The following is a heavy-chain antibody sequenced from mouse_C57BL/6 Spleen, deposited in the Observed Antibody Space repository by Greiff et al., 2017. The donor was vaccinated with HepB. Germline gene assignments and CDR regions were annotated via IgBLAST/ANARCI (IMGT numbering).Heavy chain of an antibody. CDR1: GFSLTSYG. Sequence: QVQLQQSGPGLVQPSQRLSITCTVSGFSLTSYGVHWVRQSPGKGLEWLGVIWRGGSTDYNAAFMSRLSITKDNSKSQVFFKMNSLQADDTAIYYCAKKGATGYAMDYWGQGTSVTVSS. CDR3: AKKGATGYAMDY. V-gene: IGHV2-5*01. J-gene: IGHJ4*01. D-gene: IGHD3-1*01. CDR2: IWRGGST.